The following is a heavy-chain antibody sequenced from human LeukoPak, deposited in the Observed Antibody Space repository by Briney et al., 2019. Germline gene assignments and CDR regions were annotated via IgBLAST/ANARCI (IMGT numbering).Heavy chain of an antibody. J-gene: IGHJ4*02. D-gene: IGHD6-6*01. Sequence: SETLSLTCTVSGGSINRSSRYYWGWIRQPPGKGLEWIGSIFYSGSTYYNPSLKSRVTISVDTSNNQFSLKLSSVTAADTAVYYCARAVYSNSYHFDYWGQGTLLTVSS. CDR2: IFYSGST. CDR3: ARAVYSNSYHFDY. CDR1: GGSINRSSRYY. V-gene: IGHV4-39*01.